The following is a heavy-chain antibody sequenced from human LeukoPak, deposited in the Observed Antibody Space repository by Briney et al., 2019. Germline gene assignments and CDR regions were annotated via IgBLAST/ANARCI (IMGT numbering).Heavy chain of an antibody. CDR2: IGTAGDT. D-gene: IGHD4-17*01. CDR3: ARAVTVTTDAFDI. CDR1: GFSLSTYD. V-gene: IGHV3-13*01. Sequence: PGGSLRLSCAASGFSLSTYDMHWVRQVTGKGLEWVSAIGTAGDTYYPDSVKGRFTISRENAKNPLYLQMDSLRAGDTALYYCARAVTVTTDAFDIWGQGTMVTVSS. J-gene: IGHJ3*02.